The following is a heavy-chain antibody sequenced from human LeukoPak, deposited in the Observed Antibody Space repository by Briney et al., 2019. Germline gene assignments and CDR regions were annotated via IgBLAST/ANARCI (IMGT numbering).Heavy chain of an antibody. V-gene: IGHV3-21*01. CDR3: ASSGSYDWFDP. CDR1: GFTFSDYS. J-gene: IGHJ5*02. CDR2: ISSSSDYI. Sequence: PGGSLRLSCAASGFTFSDYSMNWVRQAPGKGLEWVSSISSSSDYIYYADSVKGRFTISRDNAKNSLYLQMNSLRAEDTAVYYCASSGSYDWFDPWGQGTLVTVSS. D-gene: IGHD1-26*01.